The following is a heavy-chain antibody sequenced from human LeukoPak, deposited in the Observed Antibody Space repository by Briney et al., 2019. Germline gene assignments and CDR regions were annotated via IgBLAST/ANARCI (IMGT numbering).Heavy chain of an antibody. J-gene: IGHJ2*01. V-gene: IGHV3-53*01. D-gene: IGHD3-16*02. CDR2: LYSGGST. CDR3: AREEGYRRYFDL. Sequence: GGSLRLSCAASGFTVSRNYMSWVRQAPGKGLEWVSVLYSGGSTYYADSVKGRFIISRDNSKNTLFLQMNSLRAEDTAVYYCAREEGYRRYFDLWGRGTLVTVSP. CDR1: GFTVSRNY.